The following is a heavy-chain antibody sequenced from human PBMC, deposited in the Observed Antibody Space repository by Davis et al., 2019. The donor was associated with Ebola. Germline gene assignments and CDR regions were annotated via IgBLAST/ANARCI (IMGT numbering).Heavy chain of an antibody. CDR3: VREMAIAARGWFDP. J-gene: IGHJ5*02. Sequence: GESLKISCAASGFTFSSYWTSWVRQAPGKGLEWVAGIKQDGSEKYYVDSVKGRFSISRDNAKNSLFLQMNSLRAEDTAVYYCVREMAIAARGWFDPWGQGTLVTVSS. CDR2: IKQDGSEK. D-gene: IGHD6-6*01. CDR1: GFTFSSYW. V-gene: IGHV3-7*03.